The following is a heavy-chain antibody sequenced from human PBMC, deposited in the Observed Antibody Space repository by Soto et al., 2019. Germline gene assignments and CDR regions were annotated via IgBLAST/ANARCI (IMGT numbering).Heavy chain of an antibody. J-gene: IGHJ5*01. CDR1: GGTFGSYA. CDR2: IIPIFGTA. D-gene: IGHD3-16*02. V-gene: IGHV1-69*13. Sequence: ASVKVSCKASGGTFGSYAISWVRQAPGQGLEWMGGIIPIFGTANYAQKFQGRVTITADESTSTAYMELSSLRSEDTAVYYCARGLTLGALPSHFHSWGQGTQVTVSS. CDR3: ARGLTLGALPSHFHS.